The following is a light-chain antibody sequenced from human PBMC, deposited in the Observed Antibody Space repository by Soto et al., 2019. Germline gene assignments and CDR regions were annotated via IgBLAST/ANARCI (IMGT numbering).Light chain of an antibody. Sequence: QSALTQPASVSGSPGQSITISCTGTSSDVGSYNLVSWYQHHPGKAPKLIIYEVSKRPSGVSNLFSGSKSGNTASLTISGIQAEDEADYYCCSYAGSSTLVFGTGTKLTVL. J-gene: IGLJ1*01. CDR1: SSDVGSYNL. CDR2: EVS. CDR3: CSYAGSSTLV. V-gene: IGLV2-23*02.